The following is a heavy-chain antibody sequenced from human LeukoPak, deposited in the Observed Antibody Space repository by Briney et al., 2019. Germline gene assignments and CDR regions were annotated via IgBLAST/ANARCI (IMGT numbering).Heavy chain of an antibody. V-gene: IGHV3-20*04. D-gene: IGHD1-26*01. J-gene: IGHJ4*02. CDR3: ARTSRGYSGTPVDY. CDR1: GFTVDDYG. CDR2: INWNGGST. Sequence: GGSLRLSCAASGFTVDDYGMSWVRQAPGKGLEWVSGINWNGGSTGYADSVKGRFTISRDNAKNSLYLQMNSLRAEDTALYYCARTSRGYSGTPVDYWGQGTLVTVSS.